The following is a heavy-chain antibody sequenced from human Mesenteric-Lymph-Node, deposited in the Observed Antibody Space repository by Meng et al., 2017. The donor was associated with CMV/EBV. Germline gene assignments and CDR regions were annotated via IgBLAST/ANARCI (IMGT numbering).Heavy chain of an antibody. Sequence: GESLKISCAASGFTFGNYEINWVRQAPGKGLEWVANIKQDGSEKYYVDSVKGRFTISRDNAKNSLYLQMNSLRAEDTAVYYCARVASHTADYWGQGTLVTVSS. CDR3: ARVASHTADY. V-gene: IGHV3-7*01. J-gene: IGHJ4*02. CDR2: IKQDGSEK. D-gene: IGHD2-2*01. CDR1: GFTFGNYE.